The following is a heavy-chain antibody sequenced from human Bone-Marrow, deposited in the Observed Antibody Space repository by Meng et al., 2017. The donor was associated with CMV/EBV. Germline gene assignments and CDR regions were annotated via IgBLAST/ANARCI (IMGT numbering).Heavy chain of an antibody. J-gene: IGHJ6*02. V-gene: IGHV4-61*01. CDR2: IYDSGST. CDR3: ARDHKGYYNYYNGMDV. Sequence: SETLSLTCTVSGGSVSSGSYYWSWIRQPPGKGLEWIGYIYDSGSTNYNPSLKSPVTISIDTAKNQFSLKLSSVTAADTAVYYCARDHKGYYNYYNGMDVWGQGTTVTVSS. D-gene: IGHD5-12*01. CDR1: GGSVSSGSYY.